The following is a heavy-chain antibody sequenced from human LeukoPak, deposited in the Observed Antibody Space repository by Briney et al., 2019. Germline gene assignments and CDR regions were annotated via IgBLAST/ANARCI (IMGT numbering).Heavy chain of an antibody. CDR2: ISLAGQT. J-gene: IGHJ4*02. CDR3: SRESGPFCPFGY. Sequence: SGTLSLTCGVSGGSISGTNWRSWVRQPPGQGLEWIGEISLAGQTNYNPSLNGRVTMSLDKSSNQLSLHLTSVTAADTATYYCSRESGPFCPFGYWGQGTLVIVSS. V-gene: IGHV4-4*02. CDR1: GGSISGTNW. D-gene: IGHD1-26*01.